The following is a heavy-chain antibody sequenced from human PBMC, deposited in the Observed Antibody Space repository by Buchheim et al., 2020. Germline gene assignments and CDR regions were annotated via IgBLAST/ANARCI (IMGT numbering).Heavy chain of an antibody. J-gene: IGHJ6*02. CDR3: ARDPTVGAPKEGSYYYYGMDV. CDR2: INSDGSST. V-gene: IGHV3-74*01. D-gene: IGHD1-26*01. Sequence: EVQLVESGGGLVQPGGSLRLSCAASGFTFSSYWMHWVRQAPGKGLVWVSRINSDGSSTSYADSVKGRFTISRANAKNTLYLQMNSLRAEDTAVYYCARDPTVGAPKEGSYYYYGMDVWGQGTT. CDR1: GFTFSSYW.